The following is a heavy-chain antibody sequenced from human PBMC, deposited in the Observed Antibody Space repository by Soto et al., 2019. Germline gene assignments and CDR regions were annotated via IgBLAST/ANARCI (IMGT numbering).Heavy chain of an antibody. J-gene: IGHJ4*02. Sequence: QVQLQESGPGLVKPSQTLSLPCTVSGGSISSGDYYWSWIRQSPGKGLEWIGHIYDRGSTYSNPSLNSRVFILVDTSKNQFSLNLNSVTAADTAVYYCARGLSGDKVDYWGRGTMVTFSS. CDR3: ARGLSGDKVDY. D-gene: IGHD7-27*01. V-gene: IGHV4-30-4*01. CDR2: IYDRGST. CDR1: GGSISSGDYY.